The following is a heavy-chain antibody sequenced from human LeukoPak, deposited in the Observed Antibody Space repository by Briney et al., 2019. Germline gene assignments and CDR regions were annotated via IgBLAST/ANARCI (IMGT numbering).Heavy chain of an antibody. CDR1: GGSFSGYY. D-gene: IGHD5-24*01. Sequence: PSETLSLTCAVYGGSFSGYYWSWIRQPPGKGLEWIGEINHSGSTNYNPSLKSRVTISVDTSKSQFSLKLSSVTAADTAVYYCASSGEMATIFDYWGQGTLVTVSS. J-gene: IGHJ4*02. CDR3: ASSGEMATIFDY. V-gene: IGHV4-34*01. CDR2: INHSGST.